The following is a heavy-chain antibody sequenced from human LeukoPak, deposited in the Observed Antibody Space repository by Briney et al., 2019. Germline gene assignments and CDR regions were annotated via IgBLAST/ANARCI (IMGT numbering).Heavy chain of an antibody. D-gene: IGHD5-24*01. V-gene: IGHV4-34*01. J-gene: IGHJ6*02. CDR2: INHSGST. CDR3: ARDLEGMDV. Sequence: SETLSLTCAVYGGSFSGYYWSWIRQPPGKGLEWIGEINHSGSTNYNPSLKSRVTISVDTSKIQFSLKLSSVTAADTAVYYCARDLEGMDVWGQGTTVTVSS. CDR1: GGSFSGYY.